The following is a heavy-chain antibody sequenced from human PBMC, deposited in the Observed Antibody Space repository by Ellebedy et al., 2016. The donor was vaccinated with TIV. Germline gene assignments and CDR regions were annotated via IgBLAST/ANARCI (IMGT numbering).Heavy chain of an antibody. CDR2: ISYDGSNK. V-gene: IGHV3-30-3*01. CDR3: AKDRGVTPVYYYYYGMDV. CDR1: GFTFSSYA. D-gene: IGHD4-23*01. J-gene: IGHJ6*02. Sequence: GESLKISCAASGFTFSSYAMHWVRQAPGKGLEWVAVISYDGSNKYYADSVKGRFTISRDNSKNTLYLQMNSLRAEDTAVYYCAKDRGVTPVYYYYYGMDVWGQGTTVTVSS.